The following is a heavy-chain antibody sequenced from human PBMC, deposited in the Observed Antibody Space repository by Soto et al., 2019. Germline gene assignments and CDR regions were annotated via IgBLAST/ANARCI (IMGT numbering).Heavy chain of an antibody. CDR1: GFTFSSYG. Sequence: QVQLVESGGGVVQPGRSLRLSCAASGFTFSSYGMHWVRQAPGKGLEWVAVISYDGSNKYYADSVKGRFTISRDNSKNTRNLQMNSLRAEDTAVYYCAKDNARMQWLVRCLDYWGQGTLVTVSS. J-gene: IGHJ4*02. D-gene: IGHD6-19*01. CDR3: AKDNARMQWLVRCLDY. CDR2: ISYDGSNK. V-gene: IGHV3-30*18.